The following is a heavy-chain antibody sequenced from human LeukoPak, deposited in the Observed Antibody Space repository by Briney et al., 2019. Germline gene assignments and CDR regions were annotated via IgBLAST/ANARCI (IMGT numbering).Heavy chain of an antibody. J-gene: IGHJ4*02. CDR1: GGTFSSYA. CDR2: IIPIFGTA. V-gene: IGHV1-69*05. Sequence: GASVKVSCKASGGTFSSYAISWVRQAPGQGLEWMGGIIPIFGTANYAQKFQGRVTVTRDTSTSTVHMELSGLRSEDAAVYYCARDQEGFDYWGQGTLVTVSS. CDR3: ARDQEGFDY.